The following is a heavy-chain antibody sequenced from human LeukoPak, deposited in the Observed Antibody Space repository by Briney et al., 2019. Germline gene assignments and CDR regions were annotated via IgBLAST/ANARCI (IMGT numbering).Heavy chain of an antibody. CDR3: ARHVRIAAAHNWFDP. D-gene: IGHD6-13*01. V-gene: IGHV5-51*01. Sequence: GGSLQISCKGSGYIFTSYWIGWVRQLPGKGLEWMGIIYPGDSDTRYSPSFQGQVTISADKSISTAYLQWSSLKASDTAMYYCARHVRIAAAHNWFDPWGQGTLVTVSS. J-gene: IGHJ5*02. CDR1: GYIFTSYW. CDR2: IYPGDSDT.